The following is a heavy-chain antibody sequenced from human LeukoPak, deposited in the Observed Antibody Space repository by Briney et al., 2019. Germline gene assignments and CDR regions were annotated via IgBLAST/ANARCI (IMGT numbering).Heavy chain of an antibody. CDR2: INHSGST. D-gene: IGHD3-10*01. CDR3: ARGNILLWFGEFAGRNWFDP. Sequence: SETLSLTCAVYGGSFSGYYWSWIRQPPGKGLEWIGEINHSGSTNYSPSLKSRVTISVDTSKNQFSLKLSSVTAADTAVYYCARGNILLWFGEFAGRNWFDPWGQGTLVTVSS. CDR1: GGSFSGYY. J-gene: IGHJ5*02. V-gene: IGHV4-34*01.